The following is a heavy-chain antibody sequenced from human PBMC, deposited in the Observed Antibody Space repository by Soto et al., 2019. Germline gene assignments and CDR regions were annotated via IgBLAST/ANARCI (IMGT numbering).Heavy chain of an antibody. J-gene: IGHJ4*02. D-gene: IGHD3-22*01. CDR1: VFTFSKYA. V-gene: IGHV3-23*01. CDR3: ARDSSGYYRHLDY. CDR2: ISGSGIYT. Sequence: PGGSLRLSCAASVFTFSKYAMSWVRQAPGKGLEWVSTISGSGIYTYYADSVKGRFTISRDNSKNTLYLQMNSLRAEDTAVYYCARDSSGYYRHLDYWGQGTLVTVSS.